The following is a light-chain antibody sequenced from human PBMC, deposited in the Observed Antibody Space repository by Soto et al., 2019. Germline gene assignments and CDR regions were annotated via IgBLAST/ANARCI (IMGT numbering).Light chain of an antibody. V-gene: IGLV3-21*02. CDR3: QVWDTRSDHYV. Sequence: SYELTQPPSVSVAPGQTARITCGGTNIESKSVHWYQQRPGQAPVLVIYVDSDRPSGIPDRFSASTSGNTAALTISRVEAGDEADYYCQVWDTRSDHYVFGSGTKLTVL. CDR2: VDS. J-gene: IGLJ1*01. CDR1: NIESKS.